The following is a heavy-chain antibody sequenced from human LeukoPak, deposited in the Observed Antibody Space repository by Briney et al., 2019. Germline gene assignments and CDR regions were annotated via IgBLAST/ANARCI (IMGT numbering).Heavy chain of an antibody. V-gene: IGHV4-4*07. CDR2: IYTSGST. D-gene: IGHD6-13*01. CDR3: ARDASSSWFSWFDP. CDR1: GGSISSYY. Sequence: PSETLSLTCTVSGGSISSYYWSWIRQPAAKGQEWIGRIYTSGSTNYNPSLKSRVTMSVDTSKNQFSLKLSSVTAADTAVYYCARDASSSWFSWFDPWGQGTLVTVSS. J-gene: IGHJ5*02.